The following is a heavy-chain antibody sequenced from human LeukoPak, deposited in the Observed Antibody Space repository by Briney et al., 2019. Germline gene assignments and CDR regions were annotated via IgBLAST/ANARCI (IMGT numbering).Heavy chain of an antibody. V-gene: IGHV3-33*06. Sequence: PGGSLRLSCAASGFTFSSYGMHWVRQAPGKGLEWVAVIWYDGSNKYYADSVKGRFTISRDNSKNTLYLQMNSLRAEDTAVYYRAKDGNYYDSSGYYYYFDYWGQGTLVTVSS. CDR3: AKDGNYYDSSGYYYYFDY. CDR1: GFTFSSYG. CDR2: IWYDGSNK. D-gene: IGHD3-22*01. J-gene: IGHJ4*02.